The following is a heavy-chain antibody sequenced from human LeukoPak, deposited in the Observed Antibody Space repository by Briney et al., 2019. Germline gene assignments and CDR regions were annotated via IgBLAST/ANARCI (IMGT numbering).Heavy chain of an antibody. CDR3: ARDTSVAGIGIDFDY. Sequence: GGSLRLSRAASGFTFSTNGMHWVRQAPGKGLEWVAVIWYDGSKKYYEDSVKGRFTISRDNSKNTLYLQMNSLRAEDTAVYYCARDTSVAGIGIDFDYWGQGTLVTVSS. D-gene: IGHD6-19*01. V-gene: IGHV3-33*01. CDR2: IWYDGSKK. CDR1: GFTFSTNG. J-gene: IGHJ4*02.